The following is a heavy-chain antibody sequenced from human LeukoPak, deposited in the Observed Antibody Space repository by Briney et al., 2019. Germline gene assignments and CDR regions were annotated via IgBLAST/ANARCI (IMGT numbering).Heavy chain of an antibody. D-gene: IGHD3-16*01. J-gene: IGHJ4*02. CDR1: GFTFSSYG. Sequence: GGSLRLSCAASGFTFSSYGMHWVRQAPGKGLEWVAFIRYDGSNKYYADSVRGRFTISRDNSKNTLYLQMNSLRAEDTAVYYCAKDPRLLGYFDYWGQGTLVTVSS. CDR3: AKDPRLLGYFDY. CDR2: IRYDGSNK. V-gene: IGHV3-30*02.